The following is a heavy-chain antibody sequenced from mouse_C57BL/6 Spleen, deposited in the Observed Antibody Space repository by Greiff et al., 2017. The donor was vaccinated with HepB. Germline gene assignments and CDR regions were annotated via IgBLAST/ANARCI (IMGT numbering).Heavy chain of an antibody. CDR2: IDPETGGT. V-gene: IGHV1-15*01. CDR1: GYTFTDYE. D-gene: IGHD3-3*01. Sequence: VQLQQSGAELVRPGASVTLSCTASGYTFTDYEMHWVKQTPVHGLEWIGAIDPETGGTAYHQKFKGKVILTADKASSTACMELSSLTSEDSAGYYCTRGGDHYAMDYWGKGTSVTVSS. CDR3: TRGGDHYAMDY. J-gene: IGHJ4*01.